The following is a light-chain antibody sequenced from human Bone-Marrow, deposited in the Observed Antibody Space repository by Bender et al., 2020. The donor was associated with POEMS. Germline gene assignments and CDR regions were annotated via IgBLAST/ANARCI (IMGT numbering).Light chain of an antibody. V-gene: IGLV3-27*01. CDR1: LLAKRY. CDR2: IDT. Sequence: SYELTQPSSVSVSPGQTARITCSGDLLAKRYVRWFQQKPGQAPVMVIYIDTERPSGIPERFSGSSSGTTVTLTINGAQVEDEADYYCQAWDSSTAVFGGGTKLTVL. CDR3: QAWDSSTAV. J-gene: IGLJ2*01.